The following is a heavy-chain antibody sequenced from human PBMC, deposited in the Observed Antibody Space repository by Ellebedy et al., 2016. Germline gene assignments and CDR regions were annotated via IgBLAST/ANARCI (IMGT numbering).Heavy chain of an antibody. CDR3: ARGDYGGKSPGRA. CDR2: INPSGGNT. J-gene: IGHJ5*02. D-gene: IGHD4-23*01. Sequence: ASVKVSCXASGYTLTRYYLNWVRQAPGQGIEWLGIINPSGGNTNYAQKFQGRVSMATDTSTTTVYKELSSLRSEDTALYYCARGDYGGKSPGRAWGQGTLVTVSS. V-gene: IGHV1-46*01. CDR1: GYTLTRYY.